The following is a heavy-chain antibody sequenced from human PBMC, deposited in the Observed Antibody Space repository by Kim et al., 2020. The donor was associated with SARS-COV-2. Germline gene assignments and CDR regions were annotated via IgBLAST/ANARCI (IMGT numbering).Heavy chain of an antibody. V-gene: IGHV2-70*11. CDR3: ARTYYDILSGYDYGMDV. J-gene: IGHJ6*02. CDR2: IDWDDDK. CDR1: GFSLSTSGMC. D-gene: IGHD3-9*01. Sequence: SGPTLVNPTQTLTLTCTFSGFSLSTSGMCVSWIRQPPGKALEWLARIDWDDDKYYSTSLKTRLTISKDTSKNQVVLTMTNMDPVDTATYYCARTYYDILSGYDYGMDVWGQGTTVTVSS.